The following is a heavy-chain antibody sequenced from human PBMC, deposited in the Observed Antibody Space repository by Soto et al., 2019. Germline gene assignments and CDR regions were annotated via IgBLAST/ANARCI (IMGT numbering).Heavy chain of an antibody. D-gene: IGHD4-17*01. CDR2: IHYSGST. CDR3: ARSGLGYGDSYFDS. V-gene: IGHV4-59*08. CDR1: CGSISSDH. J-gene: IGHJ4*02. Sequence: PSETLSLTCTVSCGSISSDHWNWIRQPPGKGLEWIGYIHYSGSTNYNPSLKSRVTISIDTSKNQFSLKLSSVTAADTAVYYCARSGLGYGDSYFDSWAQGTLVTVS.